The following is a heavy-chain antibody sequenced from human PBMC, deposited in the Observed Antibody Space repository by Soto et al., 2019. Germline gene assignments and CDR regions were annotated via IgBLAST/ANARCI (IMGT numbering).Heavy chain of an antibody. D-gene: IGHD4-17*01. V-gene: IGHV4-59*01. CDR2: IYYSGST. CDR1: GGSISSYY. CDR3: ARDRTVTTPNYYYYYGMDV. J-gene: IGHJ6*02. Sequence: QVQLQESGPGLVKPSETLSLTCTVSGGSISSYYWSWIRQPPGKGLEWIGYIYYSGSTNYNPSLKSRVTISVDTSKNQFSLKLSSVTAADTAVYYCARDRTVTTPNYYYYYGMDVWGQGTTVTVSS.